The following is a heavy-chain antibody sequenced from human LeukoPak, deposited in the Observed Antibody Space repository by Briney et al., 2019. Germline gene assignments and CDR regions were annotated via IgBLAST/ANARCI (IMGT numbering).Heavy chain of an antibody. CDR1: GFTFSSYA. D-gene: IGHD6-19*01. V-gene: IGHV3-30*04. CDR3: AKGAVAGSDYYYYYYMDV. J-gene: IGHJ6*03. Sequence: GGSLRLSCAASGFTFSSYAMHWVRQAPGKGLEWVAVISYDGSNKYYADSVKGRFTISRDNSKNTLYLQMNSLRAEDTAVYYCAKGAVAGSDYYYYYYMDVWGKGTTVTVSS. CDR2: ISYDGSNK.